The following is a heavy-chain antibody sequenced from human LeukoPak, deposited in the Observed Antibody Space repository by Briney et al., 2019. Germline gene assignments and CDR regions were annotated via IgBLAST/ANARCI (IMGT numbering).Heavy chain of an antibody. Sequence: GASVTVSCKASGYTFTIYGISWVRQAPGQGLEWMGWISAYNGNTNYAQKLQGRVTMTTDTSTSTAYMELRSLRSDDTAVYYCARINSMHSSGWGFDYWGQGTLVTVSS. CDR2: ISAYNGNT. D-gene: IGHD6-19*01. CDR1: GYTFTIYG. CDR3: ARINSMHSSGWGFDY. J-gene: IGHJ4*02. V-gene: IGHV1-18*01.